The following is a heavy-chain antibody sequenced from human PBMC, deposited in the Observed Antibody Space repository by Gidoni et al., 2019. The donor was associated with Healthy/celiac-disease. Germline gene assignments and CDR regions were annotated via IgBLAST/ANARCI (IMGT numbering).Heavy chain of an antibody. CDR2: ISYDGSNK. J-gene: IGHJ6*02. CDR1: GFTFSSYG. V-gene: IGHV3-30*18. CDR3: AKDVSWRSYGMDV. Sequence: QVQLVESGGGVVQPGRSLRLSCAASGFTFSSYGMHWVRQAPGKGLEWVAVISYDGSNKYYADSVKGRVTISRDNSKNTLYLQMNSLRAEDTAVYYCAKDVSWRSYGMDVWGQGTTVTVSS.